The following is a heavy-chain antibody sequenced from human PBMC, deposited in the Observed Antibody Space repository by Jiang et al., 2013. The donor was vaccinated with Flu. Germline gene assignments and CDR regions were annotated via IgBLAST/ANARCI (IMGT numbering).Heavy chain of an antibody. CDR3: ARDRTGYSSGWLSRWFDP. D-gene: IGHD6-19*01. J-gene: IGHJ5*02. CDR1: GGSFSGYY. Sequence: ETLSLTCAVYGGSFSGYYWSWIRQPPGKGLEWIGEINHSGSTNYNPSLKSRVTISVDTSKNQFSLKLSSVTAADTAVYYCARDRTGYSSGWLSRWFDPWGQGTLVTVSS. V-gene: IGHV4-34*01. CDR2: INHSGST.